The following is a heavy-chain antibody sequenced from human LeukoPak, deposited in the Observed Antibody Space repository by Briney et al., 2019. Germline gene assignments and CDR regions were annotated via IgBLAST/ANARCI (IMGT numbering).Heavy chain of an antibody. J-gene: IGHJ4*02. CDR1: GFTFSSYA. Sequence: GGSLRLSCAASGFTFSSYAMSWVRQAPGEGLEWVSAISGSGGSTYYADSVKGRFTISRDNSKNTLYLQMNSLRAEDTAVYYCAKSFYDFWSGLKYYFDYWGQGTLVTVSS. CDR3: AKSFYDFWSGLKYYFDY. D-gene: IGHD3-3*01. V-gene: IGHV3-23*01. CDR2: ISGSGGST.